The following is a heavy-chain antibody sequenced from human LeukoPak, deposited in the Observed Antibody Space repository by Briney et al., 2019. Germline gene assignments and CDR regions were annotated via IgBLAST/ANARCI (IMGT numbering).Heavy chain of an antibody. D-gene: IGHD3-3*01. V-gene: IGHV3-30*01. J-gene: IGHJ4*02. CDR3: AREAYDFWSGYYIPNPFDY. CDR2: ISYDGSNK. Sequence: PGRSLRLSCAASGFTFSSYAMHWVRQAPGKGLEWVAVISYDGSNKYNADSVKGRFTISRDNSKNTLYLQMNSLRAEDTAVYYCAREAYDFWSGYYIPNPFDYWGQGTLVTVSS. CDR1: GFTFSSYA.